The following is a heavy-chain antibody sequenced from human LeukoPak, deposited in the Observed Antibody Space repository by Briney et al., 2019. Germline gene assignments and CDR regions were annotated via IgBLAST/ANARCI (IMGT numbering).Heavy chain of an antibody. Sequence: GRSLRLSCAASGFTFSNHWMHWVRQAPGKGLVWVSDISNDGSSSSYADSVKGRFTISRDNAKNTLYLQMSSLRVEDTAMYYCVRDSGGPDYWGQGTLVTVSS. D-gene: IGHD2-15*01. CDR3: VRDSGGPDY. J-gene: IGHJ4*02. CDR2: ISNDGSSS. V-gene: IGHV3-74*01. CDR1: GFTFSNHW.